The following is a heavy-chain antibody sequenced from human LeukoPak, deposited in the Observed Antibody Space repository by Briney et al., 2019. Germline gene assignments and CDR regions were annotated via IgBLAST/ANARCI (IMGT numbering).Heavy chain of an antibody. V-gene: IGHV1-2*02. Sequence: ASVKVSCKASGYTFTGYYMHWVRQAPGQGLEWMGWINPNSGGTKYAQKFQGRVTMTSGASISTAYMELSSLRSDDTAVYYCASRPDQHLLYYFDYWGQRALVTVSS. CDR1: GYTFTGYY. D-gene: IGHD2-15*01. CDR2: INPNSGGT. CDR3: ASRPDQHLLYYFDY. J-gene: IGHJ4*02.